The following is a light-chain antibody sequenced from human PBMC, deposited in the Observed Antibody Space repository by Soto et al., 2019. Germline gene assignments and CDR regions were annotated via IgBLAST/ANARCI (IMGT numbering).Light chain of an antibody. J-gene: IGLJ3*02. Sequence: QSALTQPASVSGYPGQSITISCTGTSSDVGGYNYVSWYQQYPGTAPKLMIYDVTNRPSGVSNRFSGSKSGNTASLTISGLQAEDEADYYCTSFTSSTPRWVFGGGTKLTVL. CDR1: SSDVGGYNY. V-gene: IGLV2-14*01. CDR2: DVT. CDR3: TSFTSSTPRWV.